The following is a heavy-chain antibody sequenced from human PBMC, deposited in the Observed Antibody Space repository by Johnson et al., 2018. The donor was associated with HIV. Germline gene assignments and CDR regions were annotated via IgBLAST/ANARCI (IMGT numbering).Heavy chain of an antibody. CDR3: AKDRAVARWDAFDI. CDR1: GFTFSSYD. J-gene: IGHJ3*02. V-gene: IGHV3-9*01. D-gene: IGHD6-19*01. Sequence: LVESGGGVVQPGRSLRLSCAASGFTFSSYDMHWVRQAPGKGLEWVSGISWNSGSIGYADSVKGRFTISRDNAKNSLYLQMSSLRAEDTALYYCAKDRAVARWDAFDIWGQGTMVTVSS. CDR2: ISWNSGSI.